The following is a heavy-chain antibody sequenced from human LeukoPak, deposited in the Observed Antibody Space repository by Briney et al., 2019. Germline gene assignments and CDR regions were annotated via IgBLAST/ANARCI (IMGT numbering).Heavy chain of an antibody. D-gene: IGHD3-22*01. CDR3: ARVRDPRQYYYDNSGYRNAFDI. J-gene: IGHJ3*02. V-gene: IGHV3-48*04. CDR2: ISSSDTTI. CDR1: GFTFSSYS. Sequence: GRPLRLSCAASGFTFSSYSMHWVRQAPGKGLEWVSYISSSDTTIYYADSVKGRFTISRDNAKNSLYLQMNSLRAEDTAVYYCARVRDPRQYYYDNSGYRNAFDIWGQGTMVTVSS.